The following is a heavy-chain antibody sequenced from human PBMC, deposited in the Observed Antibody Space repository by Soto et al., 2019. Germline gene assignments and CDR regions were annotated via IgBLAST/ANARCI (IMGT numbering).Heavy chain of an antibody. CDR3: AREGYSRYFDY. J-gene: IGHJ4*02. CDR1: GGSISSYY. Sequence: PSETLSLTCTVSGGSISSYYWSWIRQPPGKGLEWIGYIYYSGSTNYNPSLKSRVTISVDTSKNQFSLKLSSVTAADTAVYYCAREGYSRYFDYWGQGTLVTVSS. CDR2: IYYSGST. V-gene: IGHV4-59*01. D-gene: IGHD6-13*01.